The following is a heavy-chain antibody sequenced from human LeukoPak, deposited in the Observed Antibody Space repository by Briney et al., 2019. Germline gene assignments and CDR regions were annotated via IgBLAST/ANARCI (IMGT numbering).Heavy chain of an antibody. CDR3: ARVMTTMWGYDY. V-gene: IGHV3-74*01. D-gene: IGHD5-24*01. Sequence: GGSLRLSCAASGFPFINYWMHWVRQAPGKGLVWVSRITSDGSSTTYADSVRGRFTISRDNAKNTLYLQMTSLRAQDTAVYCCARVMTTMWGYDYWGQGALVTVSS. J-gene: IGHJ4*02. CDR2: ITSDGSST. CDR1: GFPFINYW.